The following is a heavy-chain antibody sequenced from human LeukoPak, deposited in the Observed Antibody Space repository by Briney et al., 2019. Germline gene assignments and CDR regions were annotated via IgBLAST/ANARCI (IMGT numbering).Heavy chain of an antibody. CDR3: ARLASSSWPLYYYYGMDV. J-gene: IGHJ6*02. Sequence: GASVKVSCKASGYTSTSYDINWVRQATGQGLEWMGWMNPNSANTGYAQKFQGRVTMTRNTSISTAYMELSSLRSEDTAVYYCARLASSSWPLYYYYGMDVWGQGTTVTVSS. CDR2: MNPNSANT. D-gene: IGHD6-13*01. CDR1: GYTSTSYD. V-gene: IGHV1-8*01.